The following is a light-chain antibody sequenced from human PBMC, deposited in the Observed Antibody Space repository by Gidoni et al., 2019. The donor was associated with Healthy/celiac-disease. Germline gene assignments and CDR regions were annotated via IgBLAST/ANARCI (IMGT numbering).Light chain of an antibody. V-gene: IGKV3-11*01. J-gene: IGKJ1*01. Sequence: EIVLTQSPATLSLSPGERATLSCRASQSVSSYLAWYQQKPGQAPRLLIYDASNRATGIPARFSGSGSGTDFTLTISSLEPEDFAVYYCQQRSNWPTWTXXXXTKXEIK. CDR3: QQRSNWPTWT. CDR2: DAS. CDR1: QSVSSY.